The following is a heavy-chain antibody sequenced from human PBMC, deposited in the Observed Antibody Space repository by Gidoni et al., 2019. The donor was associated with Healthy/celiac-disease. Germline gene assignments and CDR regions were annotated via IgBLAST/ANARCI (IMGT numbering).Heavy chain of an antibody. Sequence: QVQRVESGVGVVKPGGALRISGEASGFTFSDYSMSWIRQAPGKGLEWVSYISSSGSTIYYADSVNGRFTISRDNAKNSLYLQLNSLRAEDTAVYYCASDGDGFAYWGQGTLVTVSS. J-gene: IGHJ4*02. CDR3: ASDGDGFAY. V-gene: IGHV3-11*01. D-gene: IGHD7-27*01. CDR2: ISSSGSTI. CDR1: GFTFSDYS.